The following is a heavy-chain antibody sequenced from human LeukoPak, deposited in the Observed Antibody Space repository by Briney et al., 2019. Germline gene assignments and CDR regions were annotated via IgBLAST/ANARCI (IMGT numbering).Heavy chain of an antibody. CDR3: ASTASPFGELLSYYYYMDV. D-gene: IGHD3-10*01. Sequence: ASVKVSCKASGYTFTGYYMHWVRQAPGQGLEWMGWINPNSGGTNYAQKFQGRVTMTRDTSISTAYMELSRLRSDDTAVYYCASTASPFGELLSYYYYMDVWGKGTTVTVSS. J-gene: IGHJ6*03. V-gene: IGHV1-2*02. CDR2: INPNSGGT. CDR1: GYTFTGYY.